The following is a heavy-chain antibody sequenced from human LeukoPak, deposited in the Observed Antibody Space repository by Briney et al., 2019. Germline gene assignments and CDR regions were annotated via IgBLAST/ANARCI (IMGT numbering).Heavy chain of an antibody. J-gene: IGHJ4*02. D-gene: IGHD5-24*01. Sequence: GGSLRLSCAASGFTFSSYSMNWVRQAPGKGLEWVSYISSSSSTIYYANSVKGRFTISRDNAKNSLYLQMSSLRAEDTAVYYCASSQLSRDGYNPIDYWGQGTLVTVSS. CDR3: ASSQLSRDGYNPIDY. CDR2: ISSSSSTI. CDR1: GFTFSSYS. V-gene: IGHV3-48*04.